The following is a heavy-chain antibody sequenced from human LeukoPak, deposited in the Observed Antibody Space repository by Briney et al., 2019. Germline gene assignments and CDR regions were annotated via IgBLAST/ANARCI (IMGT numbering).Heavy chain of an antibody. D-gene: IGHD6-19*01. J-gene: IGHJ4*02. CDR2: INPNSGGT. V-gene: IGHV1-2*06. CDR3: ARHLAVAAAFDY. Sequence: ASVKVSCTASGYTLTDYYMHWVRQAPGQGLEWMGRINPNSGGTNYAQKFQGRVTMTRDTSISTVYMELSRLRSDDTAVYYCARHLAVAAAFDYWGQGTLVTVSS. CDR1: GYTLTDYY.